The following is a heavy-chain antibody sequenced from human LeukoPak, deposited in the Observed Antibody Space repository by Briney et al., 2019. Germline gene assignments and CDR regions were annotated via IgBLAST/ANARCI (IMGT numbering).Heavy chain of an antibody. D-gene: IGHD4-17*01. Sequence: GGSLRLSCAASGFTFDDYAMHWVRQAPGKGLEWVSGISWNSGSIGYADSVKGRFTISRDNAKNSLYLQMNSLRAEDTALYYCAGEVSTTSRYYYYGMDVWGQGTTVTVPS. CDR2: ISWNSGSI. CDR3: AGEVSTTSRYYYYGMDV. V-gene: IGHV3-9*01. CDR1: GFTFDDYA. J-gene: IGHJ6*02.